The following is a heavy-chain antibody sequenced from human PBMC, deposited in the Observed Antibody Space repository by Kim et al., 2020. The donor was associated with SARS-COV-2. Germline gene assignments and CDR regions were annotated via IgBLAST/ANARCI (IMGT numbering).Heavy chain of an antibody. V-gene: IGHV3-15*01. CDR3: TTRDSSSYTKLDY. CDR2: IKSKTDGGTT. Sequence: GGSLRLSCAASGFTFSNAWMSWVRQAPGKGLEWVGRIKSKTDGGTTDYAAAGEGRFTISSDDSKNTLYLQMNSLKTEDRAVYYCTTRDSSSYTKLDYWGQGTLVTVSS. J-gene: IGHJ4*02. D-gene: IGHD6-13*01. CDR1: GFTFSNAW.